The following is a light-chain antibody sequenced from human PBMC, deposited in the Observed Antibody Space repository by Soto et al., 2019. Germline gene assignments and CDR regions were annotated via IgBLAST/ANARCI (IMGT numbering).Light chain of an antibody. J-gene: IGKJ2*01. CDR2: DAS. V-gene: IGKV3-11*01. CDR3: QHRGNWPYT. Sequence: EIVLTQSPATLSLSPGERATLSCRASQSVSSYFAWYQQKPGQAPRLLIYDASNRATGIPTRFSGSGSGTDFTLTISSLEPEDFAVYYCQHRGNWPYTFGQGTKLEI. CDR1: QSVSSY.